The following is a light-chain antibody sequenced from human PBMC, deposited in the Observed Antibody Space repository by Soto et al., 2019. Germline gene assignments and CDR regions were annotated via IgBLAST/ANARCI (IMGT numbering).Light chain of an antibody. CDR3: QQYNDWPLT. J-gene: IGKJ4*01. V-gene: IGKV3-15*01. Sequence: EIELTQSPATLSVSPGERVTLSCRASQSISNNLAWYQQKPGQAPRFLIYDASTRATAIPAGFSGSGSGTEVTLTISSLQSEDFAVYYCQQYNDWPLTFGGGTKVEIK. CDR2: DAS. CDR1: QSISNN.